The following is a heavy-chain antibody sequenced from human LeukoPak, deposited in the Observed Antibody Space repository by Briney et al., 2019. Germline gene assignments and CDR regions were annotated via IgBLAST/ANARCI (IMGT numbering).Heavy chain of an antibody. CDR1: GGSISSSSYY. J-gene: IGHJ2*01. Sequence: SETLSLTCTVSGGSISSSSYYWGWIRQPPGKGPEWIGSIYYSGSTYYNPSLKSRVTISVDTSKNQFSLKLSSVTAADTAVYYCARLRSPHWYFDLWGRGTLVTVSS. CDR3: ARLRSPHWYFDL. D-gene: IGHD4-17*01. V-gene: IGHV4-39*07. CDR2: IYYSGST.